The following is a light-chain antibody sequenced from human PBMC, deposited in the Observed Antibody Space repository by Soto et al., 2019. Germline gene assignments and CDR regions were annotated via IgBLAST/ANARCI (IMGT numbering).Light chain of an antibody. V-gene: IGLV2-8*01. Sequence: QSALTQPPSASGSPGQSVTISCTGTSSDVGAYNSVSWYQHHPGKAPKLIIYEVNKGPSGVPDRFSGSKSGNTASLTVSGLQAEDEADYYCCSYAGSYTVFGGGTKLTVL. J-gene: IGLJ3*02. CDR2: EVN. CDR1: SSDVGAYNS. CDR3: CSYAGSYTV.